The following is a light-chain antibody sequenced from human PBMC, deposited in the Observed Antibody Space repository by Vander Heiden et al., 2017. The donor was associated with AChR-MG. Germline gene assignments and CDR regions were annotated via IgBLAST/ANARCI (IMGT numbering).Light chain of an antibody. CDR2: DDS. CDR3: QVWDSVSDPLV. V-gene: IGLV3-21*02. CDR1: NLGSKS. J-gene: IGLJ2*01. Sequence: SYVLTQPPSVSVAPGRTATITCGGNNLGSKSVHWYQQKLGQAPVLVVYDDSDRPSGIPERISGSNSGNTATLTISRVEAGDEGDYYCQVWDSVSDPLVFGGGTKLTVL.